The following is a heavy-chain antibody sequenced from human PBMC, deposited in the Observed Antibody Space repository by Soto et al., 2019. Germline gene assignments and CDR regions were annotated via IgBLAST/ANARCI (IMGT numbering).Heavy chain of an antibody. D-gene: IGHD2-2*01. CDR1: GFSLSTSG. Sequence: LTLTCTFSGFSLSTSGMCVSWVRQAPGKGLEWVSIISSNGESTYHTGATYYADSVRGRFTISRDNSKNTLSLQMNSLRAEDTAVYFCTKALYCSSTSCYSGGDTFHIWGQGTMVTVSS. CDR3: TKALYCSSTSCYSGGDTFHI. CDR2: ISSNGEST. V-gene: IGHV3-23*01. J-gene: IGHJ3*02.